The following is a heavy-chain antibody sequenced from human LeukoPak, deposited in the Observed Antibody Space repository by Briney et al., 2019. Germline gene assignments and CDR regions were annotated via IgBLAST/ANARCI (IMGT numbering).Heavy chain of an antibody. CDR3: AREEDYVWGSYRYYDY. CDR1: GFTFSSYS. D-gene: IGHD3-16*02. CDR2: ISSSSSYI. Sequence: GGSLRLSCAASGFTFSSYSMNWVRQAPGKGLEWVSSISSSSSYIYYADSVKGRFTISRDNAKNSLYLQMNSLRAEDTAVYYCAREEDYVWGSYRYYDYWGQGTLVTVSS. V-gene: IGHV3-21*01. J-gene: IGHJ4*02.